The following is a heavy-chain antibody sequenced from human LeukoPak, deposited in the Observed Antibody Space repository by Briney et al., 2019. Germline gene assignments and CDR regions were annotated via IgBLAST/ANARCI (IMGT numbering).Heavy chain of an antibody. CDR2: IYYSGST. V-gene: IGHV4-59*01. Sequence: SETLSLTCTVSGGSLISYHWSWIRQPPEKGLEWIGYIYYSGSTNYNPSLKSRVTISVDTSKNQFSLKLSSVTAADTAVYYCARVRRYSGSYYYLDYWGQGTLVTVSS. D-gene: IGHD1-26*01. J-gene: IGHJ4*02. CDR3: ARVRRYSGSYYYLDY. CDR1: GGSLISYH.